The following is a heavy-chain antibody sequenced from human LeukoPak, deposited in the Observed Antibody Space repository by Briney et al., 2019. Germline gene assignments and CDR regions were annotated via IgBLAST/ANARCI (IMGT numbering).Heavy chain of an antibody. CDR3: STLTSRGLSDS. J-gene: IGHJ4*02. V-gene: IGHV3-15*07. D-gene: IGHD1-20*01. CDR1: GFTFTNAW. CDR2: IKSKAGGETI. Sequence: GGSLRLSCAASGFTFTNAWMNWVRQAPGKGLEWVGRIKSKAGGETIDYAAPVKGRFTFSRDDSKNMLYLQMNSLKSEDTAVYYCSTLTSRGLSDSWGQGTLVTVSS.